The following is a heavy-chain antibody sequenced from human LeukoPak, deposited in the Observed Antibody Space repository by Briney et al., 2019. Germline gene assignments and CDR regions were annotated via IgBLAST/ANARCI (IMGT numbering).Heavy chain of an antibody. CDR3: ATDGAGFDT. Sequence: PSETLSLTCTVSGGSISTYYWSWIRQPPGKGLEWIGYIYYSGNTNYNPSLKSRVTISVDTSKNQFSLKLSSVTAADTAVYYCATDGAGFDTWGQGVLVTVSS. CDR1: GGSISTYY. V-gene: IGHV4-59*01. CDR2: IYYSGNT. J-gene: IGHJ5*02.